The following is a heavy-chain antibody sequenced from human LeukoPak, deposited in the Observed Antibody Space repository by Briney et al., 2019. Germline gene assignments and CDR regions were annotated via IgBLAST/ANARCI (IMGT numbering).Heavy chain of an antibody. CDR3: ARDWVRSSCTD. D-gene: IGHD6-13*01. J-gene: IGHJ4*02. CDR2: IKQDGSEK. V-gene: IGHV3-7*01. Sequence: PGGSLRLSCGASGFTFSSHWMSWVRQAPGKGLEWVANIKQDGSEKYYVDSVKGRFTISRDNAKNSLYLQMNSPRAEDTAVYYCARDWVRSSCTDWGQGNLVTVSS. CDR1: GFTFSSHW.